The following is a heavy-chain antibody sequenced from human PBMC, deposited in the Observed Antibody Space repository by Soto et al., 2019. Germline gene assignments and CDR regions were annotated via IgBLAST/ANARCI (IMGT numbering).Heavy chain of an antibody. Sequence: GGSLRLSCAASGFTFSSYAMSWVRQAPGKGLEWVSAISGSGGSTYYADSVKGRFTISRDNAKNTLYLQMNSLRAEDTAVYYCARVGLAYCGGDCYSGYDYRAQRTLVTGSS. CDR2: ISGSGGST. D-gene: IGHD2-21*02. V-gene: IGHV3-23*01. J-gene: IGHJ4*02. CDR3: ARVGLAYCGGDCYSGYDY. CDR1: GFTFSSYA.